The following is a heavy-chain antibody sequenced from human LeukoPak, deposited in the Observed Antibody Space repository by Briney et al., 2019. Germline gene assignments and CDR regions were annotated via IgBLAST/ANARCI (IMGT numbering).Heavy chain of an antibody. Sequence: GESLKISCKGSGYSFIDYWIAWVRQMPGQGLEWMGLIYPRDSEIRNSPSFQGQVTISADKSINTAYLQWSSLKASDTAMYYCAKQNTYSGYDFGWFDSWGQGTLVTVSS. J-gene: IGHJ5*01. D-gene: IGHD5-12*01. CDR1: GYSFIDYW. V-gene: IGHV5-51*01. CDR3: AKQNTYSGYDFGWFDS. CDR2: IYPRDSEI.